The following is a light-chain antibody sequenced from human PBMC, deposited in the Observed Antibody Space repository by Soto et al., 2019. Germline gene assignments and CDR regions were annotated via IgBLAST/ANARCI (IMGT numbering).Light chain of an antibody. CDR2: DTH. V-gene: IGLV1-51*01. J-gene: IGLJ1*01. Sequence: QSVLTQPPSVSAAPGQKVTISCSGVSSNIGDNHVSWYQQLPGTAPNILIYDTHTPPSWIPDRFTASKSGTSATLVITGLQTGDEADHYCGTWDSSLSIFVFGTGTKVTVL. CDR3: GTWDSSLSIFV. CDR1: SSNIGDNH.